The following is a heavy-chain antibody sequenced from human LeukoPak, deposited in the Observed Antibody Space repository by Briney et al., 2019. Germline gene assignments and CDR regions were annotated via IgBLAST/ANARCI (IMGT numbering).Heavy chain of an antibody. J-gene: IGHJ4*02. V-gene: IGHV3-23*01. CDR1: GFIFSTYA. D-gene: IGHD2-21*01. CDR2: ISDSGGST. CDR3: AKGRGSRIPSYFDY. Sequence: GGSLRLSCAASGFIFSTYAMSWVRQAPGKGLEWVSTISDSGGSTYYADSVKGRFTIFRDNSKNTVYLQMNSLRAEDTAIYYCAKGRGSRIPSYFDYWGQGTLVTVSS.